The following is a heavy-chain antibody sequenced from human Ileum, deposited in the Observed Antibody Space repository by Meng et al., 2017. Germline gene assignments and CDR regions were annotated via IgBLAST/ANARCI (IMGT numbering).Heavy chain of an antibody. J-gene: IGHJ4*02. Sequence: QVQLQESGPGLVEPSGTLSLPCTVSGGSISSSFYWSWVRQSPGKGLEWIGQIYLAGSPNYNPSPESRVTISVDKSKNQFSLRLTSVTAADTAIFYCVRHGGKYFDSWGQGTLVTVSS. CDR2: IYLAGSP. V-gene: IGHV4-4*02. CDR3: VRHGGKYFDS. CDR1: GGSISSSFY. D-gene: IGHD2-15*01.